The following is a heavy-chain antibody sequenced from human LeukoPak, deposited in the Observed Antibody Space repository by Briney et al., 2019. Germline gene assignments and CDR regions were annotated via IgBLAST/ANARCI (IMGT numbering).Heavy chain of an antibody. CDR3: GRVSNYDSSGYSDY. Sequence: SETLSLTCAVYGGSFSGYYWSWISQPPGKGLEWIGEINHSGSTNYNPSFKSRAPISVETSKNQFSLKRTSVTAADAAGYSCGRVSNYDSSGYSDYWGQGTLVTVSS. CDR2: INHSGST. J-gene: IGHJ4*02. CDR1: GGSFSGYY. V-gene: IGHV4-34*01. D-gene: IGHD3-22*01.